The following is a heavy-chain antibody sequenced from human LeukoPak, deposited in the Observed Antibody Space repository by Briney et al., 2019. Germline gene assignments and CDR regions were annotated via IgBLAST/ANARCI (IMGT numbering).Heavy chain of an antibody. CDR3: ARDPVITMERSAW. CDR2: INQDGSEK. V-gene: IGHV3-7*01. CDR1: GSTFTNYW. Sequence: PGGSLRLSCSASGSTFTNYWMTWVRQSPGKGLECVANINQDGSEKYYGDSVEGGFTLSRDYAENSLYLKMNSLTAEDTAVFYCARDPVITMERSAWWGQGTLVTVSS. J-gene: IGHJ4*02. D-gene: IGHD3-10*01.